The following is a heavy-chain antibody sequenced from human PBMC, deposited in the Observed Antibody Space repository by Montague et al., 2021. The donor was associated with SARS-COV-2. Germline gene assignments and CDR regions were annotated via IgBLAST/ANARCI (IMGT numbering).Heavy chain of an antibody. Sequence: SETLSLTCTVSGDSISNYYSSSIRQPPGKGLEWIGYVNSCGRYVFNPSLKSRDNITLDIPKNQFPLNLSSVSGADTAVYFCARDAGIPGGVDVFDRWGPGTLVTVSS. D-gene: IGHD2-2*01. CDR3: ARDAGIPGGVDVFDR. V-gene: IGHV4-4*08. CDR1: GDSISNYY. J-gene: IGHJ3*02. CDR2: VNSCGRY.